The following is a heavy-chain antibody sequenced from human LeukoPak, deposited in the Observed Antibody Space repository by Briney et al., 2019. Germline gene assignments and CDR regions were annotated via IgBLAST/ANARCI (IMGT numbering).Heavy chain of an antibody. CDR1: GGTFSSYA. Sequence: SVKVSCKASGGTFSSYAISWVRQAPGQGLEWMGGIIPIFGTANYAQKFQGRVTITADESTSTAHMELSSLRSEDTAVYYCARADTAMPLREGAFDIWGQGTMVTVSS. D-gene: IGHD5-18*01. J-gene: IGHJ3*02. V-gene: IGHV1-69*13. CDR3: ARADTAMPLREGAFDI. CDR2: IIPIFGTA.